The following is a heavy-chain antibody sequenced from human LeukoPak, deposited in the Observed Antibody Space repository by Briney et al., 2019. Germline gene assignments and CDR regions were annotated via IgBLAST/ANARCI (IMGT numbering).Heavy chain of an antibody. CDR2: INHSGST. Sequence: SETLSLTCAVYGGSFSGYYWSWIRQPPGKGLEWIGEINHSGSTNYNPSLKSRVTISVDTSKNQFSLKLSSVTAADTAVYYCARVSLPVGNNWFDPWGQGTLVTVSS. D-gene: IGHD1-26*01. J-gene: IGHJ5*02. CDR3: ARVSLPVGNNWFDP. V-gene: IGHV4-34*01. CDR1: GGSFSGYY.